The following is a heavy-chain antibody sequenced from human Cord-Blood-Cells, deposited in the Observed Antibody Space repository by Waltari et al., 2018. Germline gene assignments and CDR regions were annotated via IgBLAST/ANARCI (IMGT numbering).Heavy chain of an antibody. D-gene: IGHD6-6*01. CDR2: IYHSGST. CDR3: ARDSSSSSNYYYYYGMDV. Sequence: QVQLQESGPGLVKPSGTLSLTCAVSGGSISSSNWWRWVRQPPRKGLEWIGEIYHSGSTNYNPSLKSRVTISVDKSKNQFSLKLSSVTAADTAVYYCARDSSSSSNYYYYYGMDVWGQGTTVTVSS. V-gene: IGHV4-4*02. CDR1: GGSISSSNW. J-gene: IGHJ6*02.